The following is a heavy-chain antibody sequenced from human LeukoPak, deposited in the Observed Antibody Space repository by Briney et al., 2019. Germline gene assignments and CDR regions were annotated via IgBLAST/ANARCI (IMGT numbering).Heavy chain of an antibody. CDR2: ISGSSSYI. D-gene: IGHD7-27*01. J-gene: IGHJ4*02. CDR1: GFTFSSYS. Sequence: PGGSLRLSCAASGFTFSSYSMNWVRQAPGKGLEWVSSISGSSSYIYYADSVKGRFTISRDNAKNSLYLQMNSLRAEDTAVYYCATWGPDFDYWGQGTLVTVSS. V-gene: IGHV3-21*01. CDR3: ATWGPDFDY.